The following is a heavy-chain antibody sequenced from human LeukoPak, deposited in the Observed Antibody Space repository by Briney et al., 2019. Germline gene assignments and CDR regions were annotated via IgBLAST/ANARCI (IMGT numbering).Heavy chain of an antibody. CDR3: SREFPFCGADCFSGVFDI. CDR1: GYTFSSYG. D-gene: IGHD2-21*02. J-gene: IGHJ3*02. CDR2: ISVINNANT. Sequence: ASVKVSCKASGYTFSSYGINWVRQAPGRGLEWMGWISVINNANTRYAQNFQGRLTMTTDTSTTTAYMELRSLRSDDTDVYYCSREFPFCGADCFSGVFDIWGQGTMVTVS. V-gene: IGHV1-18*01.